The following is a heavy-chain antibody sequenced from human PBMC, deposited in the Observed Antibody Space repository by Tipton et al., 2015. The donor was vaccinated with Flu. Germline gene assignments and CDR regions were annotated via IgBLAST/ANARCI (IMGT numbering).Heavy chain of an antibody. J-gene: IGHJ6*02. Sequence: SLRLSCATSGFTFSSYSMTWVRQAPGKGLECVANIKEDGSEKYYVDSVKGRFTISRDNAKNSLYLQMNSLRAEDTAVYYCARDDSAGAMDVWGQGTTVTVSS. CDR3: ARDDSAGAMDV. D-gene: IGHD2-21*01. V-gene: IGHV3-7*03. CDR1: GFTFSSYS. CDR2: IKEDGSEK.